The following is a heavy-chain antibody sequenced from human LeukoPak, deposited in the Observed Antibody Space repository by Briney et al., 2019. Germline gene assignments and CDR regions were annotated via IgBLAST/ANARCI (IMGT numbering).Heavy chain of an antibody. CDR3: TTEIVVVFYYYYYMDV. V-gene: IGHV3-15*01. J-gene: IGHJ6*03. CDR1: GFTFSNAW. D-gene: IGHD3-22*01. Sequence: PGGSLRLSCAASGFTFSNAWMSWVRQAPGKGLEWVGRIKSKTDGGTTDYAAPVKGRFTISRDDSKNTLYLQMNSLKTEDTAVYYCTTEIVVVFYYYYYMDVWGKGTTVTVSS. CDR2: IKSKTDGGTT.